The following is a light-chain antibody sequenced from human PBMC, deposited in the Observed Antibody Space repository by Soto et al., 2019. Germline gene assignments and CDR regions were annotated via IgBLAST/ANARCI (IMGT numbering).Light chain of an antibody. CDR1: SSNIGSST. V-gene: IGLV1-44*01. CDR3: AAWDDSLNGVE. J-gene: IGLJ2*01. Sequence: QSVLTQPPSASGTPGQRVTISCSGSSSNIGSSTVNWYQHLPGTAPKLLIYSNNARSSAVPDRFSGSKSGTSASLAISGLQSEDEDDYYCAAWDDSLNGVEFGGGTKLTVL. CDR2: SNN.